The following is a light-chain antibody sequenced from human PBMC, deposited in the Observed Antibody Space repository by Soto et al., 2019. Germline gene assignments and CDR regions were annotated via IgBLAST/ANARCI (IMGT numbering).Light chain of an antibody. V-gene: IGLV2-14*03. CDR2: DVS. CDR3: SSSTSSSTI. CDR1: SSDVGGYNY. Sequence: QSALTQPASVSGSPGQSITISCTGISSDVGGYNYVSWYQQHPGKAPKIVIYDVSYRPSGVSNRFSGSKSGNTASLTISGLQADDEADYYCSSSTSSSTIFGGGTKLTVL. J-gene: IGLJ2*01.